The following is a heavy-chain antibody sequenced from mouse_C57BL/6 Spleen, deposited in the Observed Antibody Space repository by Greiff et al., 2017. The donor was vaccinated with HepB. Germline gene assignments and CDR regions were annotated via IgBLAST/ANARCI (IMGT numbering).Heavy chain of an antibody. CDR3: ARQANWDPLWDY. Sequence: QVQLKQSGAELVKPGASVKLSCKASGYTFTSYWMHWVKQRPGQGLEWIGMIHPNSGSTNYNEKFKSKATLTVDKSSSTAYMQLSSLTSEDSAVYYCARQANWDPLWDYWGQGTTLTVSS. V-gene: IGHV1-64*01. CDR1: GYTFTSYW. D-gene: IGHD4-1*01. CDR2: IHPNSGST. J-gene: IGHJ2*01.